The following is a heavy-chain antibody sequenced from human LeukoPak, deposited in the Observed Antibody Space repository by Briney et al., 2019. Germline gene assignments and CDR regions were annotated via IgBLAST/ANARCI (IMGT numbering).Heavy chain of an antibody. Sequence: PGGSLRLSCAASGFTFSSYWMSWVRQAPGKGLEWVSSISSSSSYIYYADSVKGRFTISRDNAKNSLYLQMNSLRAEDTAVYYCASMGKYCSSTSCYFPFDYWGQGTLVTVSS. J-gene: IGHJ4*02. V-gene: IGHV3-21*01. CDR1: GFTFSSYW. CDR2: ISSSSSYI. CDR3: ASMGKYCSSTSCYFPFDY. D-gene: IGHD2-2*01.